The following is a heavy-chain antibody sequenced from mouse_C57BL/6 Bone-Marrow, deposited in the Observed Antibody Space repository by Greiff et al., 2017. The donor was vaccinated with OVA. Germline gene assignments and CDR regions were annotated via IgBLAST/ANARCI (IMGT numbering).Heavy chain of an antibody. CDR1: GYSFTGYY. CDR2: IYPYTGVS. CDR3: ARSMDFDY. Sequence: VQLQQSGPELVKPGASVKISCKASGYSFTGYYMHWVNQSHGNILAWIGYIYPYTGVSSYTQKFKGKATLTVDQSSSTAYMELRSLTSEDSAVYYCARSMDFDYWGQGTTLTVSS. J-gene: IGHJ2*01. V-gene: IGHV1-31*01.